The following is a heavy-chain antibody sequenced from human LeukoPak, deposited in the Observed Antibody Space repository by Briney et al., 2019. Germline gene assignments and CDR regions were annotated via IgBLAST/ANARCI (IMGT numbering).Heavy chain of an antibody. CDR1: GYTFTGYY. Sequence: ASVKVSCKASGYTFTGYYMHWVRQAPGQGLEWMGWINPNSGGTNYAQKFQSRVTMTRDTSISTAYMELSRLRSDDTAVYYCARVRYIAVAEYYFDYWGQGTLVTVSS. D-gene: IGHD6-19*01. J-gene: IGHJ4*02. CDR3: ARVRYIAVAEYYFDY. CDR2: INPNSGGT. V-gene: IGHV1-2*02.